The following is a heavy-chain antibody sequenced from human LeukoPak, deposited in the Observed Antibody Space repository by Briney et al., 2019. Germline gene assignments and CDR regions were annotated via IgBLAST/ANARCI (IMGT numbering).Heavy chain of an antibody. D-gene: IGHD4-17*01. J-gene: IGHJ5*02. CDR3: ARGLGGAPTTVLS. CDR2: IYHSGST. V-gene: IGHV4-38-2*02. Sequence: SETLSLTFTVSGYSISSGYYWGWIRQPPGKGLEWIGSIYHSGSTYYNPSLKSRVTISVDTSKNQFSLKLSSVTAADTAVYYCARGLGGAPTTVLSWGQGTLVTVSS. CDR1: GYSISSGYY.